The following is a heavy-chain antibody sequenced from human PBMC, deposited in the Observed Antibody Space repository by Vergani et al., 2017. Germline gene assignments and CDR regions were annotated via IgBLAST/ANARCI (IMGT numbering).Heavy chain of an antibody. CDR2: IYYCGST. CDR3: ARKVNYYGSGGYYNPFDY. CDR1: GGSIGSGGYY. Sequence: QVQLQESGPGLVKPSQTLSLTCTVSGGSIGSGGYYWSWIRQHPGKGLEWIGYIYYCGSTYYNPSLKSRVTISVDTSKNQFSLKLSSVTAADTAVYYCARKVNYYGSGGYYNPFDYWGQGTLVTVSS. D-gene: IGHD3-10*01. J-gene: IGHJ4*02. V-gene: IGHV4-31*03.